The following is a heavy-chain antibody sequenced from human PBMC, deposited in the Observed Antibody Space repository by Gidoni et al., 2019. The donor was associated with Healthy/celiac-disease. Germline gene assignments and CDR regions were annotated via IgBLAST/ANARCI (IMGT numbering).Heavy chain of an antibody. D-gene: IGHD4-4*01. CDR3: AGPYYSNYA. CDR2: MSSTGNTI. CDR1: GLTFGSSD. J-gene: IGHJ5*02. V-gene: IGHV3-48*01. Sequence: VQLVVSGGGLVPPGGSLTLSCAVSGLTFGSSDINWVRQAPGKGLEWVAYMSSTGNTIYYADSVKGRFTISRDNAKNSLYLQMNSLRAEDTAVYYCAGPYYSNYAWGQGTLVTVSS.